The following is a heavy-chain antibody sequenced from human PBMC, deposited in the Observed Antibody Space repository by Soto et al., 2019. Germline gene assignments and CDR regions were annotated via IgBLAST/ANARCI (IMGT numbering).Heavy chain of an antibody. CDR1: GFTFSSYW. CDR2: INSDGSST. CDR3: ARGGGSYGWDYFGY. D-gene: IGHD5-18*01. J-gene: IGHJ4*02. V-gene: IGHV3-74*01. Sequence: EVQLVESGGGLVQPGGSLRLSCAASGFTFSSYWMHWVRQAPGKGLVWVSRINSDGSSTAYADSVKGRFTISRDNAEKTLYLQMYSLRAEDTAVYYCARGGGSYGWDYFGYWGQGTLVTVSS.